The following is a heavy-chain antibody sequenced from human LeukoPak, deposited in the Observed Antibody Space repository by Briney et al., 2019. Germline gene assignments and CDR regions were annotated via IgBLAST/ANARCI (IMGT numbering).Heavy chain of an antibody. V-gene: IGHV4-59*08. D-gene: IGHD6-19*01. CDR1: GGSISSYY. J-gene: IGHJ4*02. CDR3: AKVERSGWYSIEY. Sequence: SETLSLTCTVSGGSISSYYWSWIRQPPGKGLEWIGYIYYSGSTNYNPSLKSRVTISVDTSKNQFSLKLSSVTAADTAVYYCAKVERSGWYSIEYWGQGTLVTVSS. CDR2: IYYSGST.